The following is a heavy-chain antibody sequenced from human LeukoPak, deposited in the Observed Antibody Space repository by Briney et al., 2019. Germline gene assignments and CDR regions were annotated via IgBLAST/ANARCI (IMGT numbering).Heavy chain of an antibody. D-gene: IGHD3-10*01. V-gene: IGHV1-2*02. Sequence: ASVKVSCKASGYTFTGYYMHWVRQAPGQGLEWMGWINPNSGGTNYAQKFQGRVTMTRDTSISTAYMELSRLRSDDTAVYYCARDGGRGSYYFDYWGQGTLVTVSS. CDR3: ARDGGRGSYYFDY. CDR2: INPNSGGT. J-gene: IGHJ4*02. CDR1: GYTFTGYY.